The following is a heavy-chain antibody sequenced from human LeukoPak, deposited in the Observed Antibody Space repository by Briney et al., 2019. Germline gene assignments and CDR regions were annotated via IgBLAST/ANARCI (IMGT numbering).Heavy chain of an antibody. V-gene: IGHV1-8*01. CDR1: GYTFTSNN. Sequence: GASVTVSCTASGYTFTSNNISWVRHPTGQGLEWMGWMNPNSGNTGYAQKFQGRVTMTRNTSISTAYMELRSLRSEDTAVYYCARVAAAGTPSYAEYFQHWGQGTLVTVSS. CDR3: ARVAAAGTPSYAEYFQH. CDR2: MNPNSGNT. J-gene: IGHJ1*01. D-gene: IGHD6-13*01.